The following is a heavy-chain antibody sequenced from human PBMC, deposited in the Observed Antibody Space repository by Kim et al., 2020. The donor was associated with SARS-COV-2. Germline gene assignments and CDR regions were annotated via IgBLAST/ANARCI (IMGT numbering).Heavy chain of an antibody. J-gene: IGHJ6*03. Sequence: ASVKVSCKPSGYRFRSYGITWVRQAPGQGLEWMGWISPYNGNTRYAQKLRDRVTMTTDTSTSTAYMELRSLKSDDTAVYYCARGPIIDIAIIPASTNYYYRDVWGKGTTVTVSS. V-gene: IGHV1-18*01. CDR1: GYRFRSYG. D-gene: IGHD2-2*01. CDR2: ISPYNGNT. CDR3: ARGPIIDIAIIPASTNYYYRDV.